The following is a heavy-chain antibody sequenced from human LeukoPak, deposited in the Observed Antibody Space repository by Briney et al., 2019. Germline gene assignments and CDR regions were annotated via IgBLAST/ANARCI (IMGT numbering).Heavy chain of an antibody. Sequence: GGSLRLSCAASGITLSSYAMNWVRQAPGKGLEWVSIISESGDSTYYADSVRGRFTISRDNSKNTLSLQMNNLRTEDTAVYYCAKHDGYSVWGQGTLVTVSS. D-gene: IGHD5-24*01. CDR2: ISESGDST. CDR1: GITLSSYA. CDR3: AKHDGYSV. V-gene: IGHV3-23*01. J-gene: IGHJ4*02.